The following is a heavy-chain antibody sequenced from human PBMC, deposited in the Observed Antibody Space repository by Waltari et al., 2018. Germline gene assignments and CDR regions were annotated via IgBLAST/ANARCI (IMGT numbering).Heavy chain of an antibody. Sequence: EVQLVQSGAEVKKPEESLRICCEGSGSSFTSHWISWVRQRPGKGLEWVGRIDPSDSFRNYGPAFEGHVTISVDQSLRTAYLQWDSLKASDTAIYYCVRHRTTYPLEIDYWGQGTLVTVSS. J-gene: IGHJ4*02. CDR1: GSSFTSHW. D-gene: IGHD2-2*01. CDR3: VRHRTTYPLEIDY. V-gene: IGHV5-10-1*01. CDR2: IDPSDSFR.